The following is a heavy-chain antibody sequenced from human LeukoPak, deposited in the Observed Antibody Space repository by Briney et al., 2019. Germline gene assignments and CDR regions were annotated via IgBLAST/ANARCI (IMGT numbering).Heavy chain of an antibody. CDR1: GFTFSSYA. J-gene: IGHJ6*04. Sequence: GRSPRLSCAASGFTFSSYAMHWVRQAPGKGLEWVAVISYDGSNKYYADSVKGRFTISRDNSKNTLYLQMNSLRAEDTAVYYCARDRQLWLPDYYYYYGMDVWGKGTTVTVSS. V-gene: IGHV3-30*04. D-gene: IGHD5-18*01. CDR2: ISYDGSNK. CDR3: ARDRQLWLPDYYYYYGMDV.